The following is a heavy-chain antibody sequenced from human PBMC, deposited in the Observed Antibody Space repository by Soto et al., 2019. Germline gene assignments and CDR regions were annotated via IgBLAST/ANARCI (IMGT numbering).Heavy chain of an antibody. CDR2: IYWDDDK. CDR3: ADGRCLLFDF. CDR1: GFSLSTSEVG. D-gene: IGHD2-21*01. J-gene: IGHJ4*02. Sequence: QITLKESGPTLVKPTQTLTLTCSFSGFSLSTSEVGVGWIRQPPGKGLEWLALIYWDDDKEYSPSLRSRLTNTKVTTKKPVVLKMTQLEPTGPGTYDRADGRCLLFDFRGQGTLVTVSS. V-gene: IGHV2-5*02.